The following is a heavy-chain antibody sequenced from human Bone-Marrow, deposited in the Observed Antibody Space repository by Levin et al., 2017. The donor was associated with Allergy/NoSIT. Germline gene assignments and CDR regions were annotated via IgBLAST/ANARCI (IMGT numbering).Heavy chain of an antibody. J-gene: IGHJ4*02. CDR1: GFTFSTYA. Sequence: GESLKISCAASGFTFSTYAMHWVRQAPGKGLEWVAVISDDGNNKYYADSVMGRFIISRDNSKNTLYLQMNSLRAEDTAMYYCARRDSVGGPHDYWGQGTLVTVSS. V-gene: IGHV3-30-3*01. CDR2: ISDDGNNK. CDR3: ARRDSVGGPHDY. D-gene: IGHD6-19*01.